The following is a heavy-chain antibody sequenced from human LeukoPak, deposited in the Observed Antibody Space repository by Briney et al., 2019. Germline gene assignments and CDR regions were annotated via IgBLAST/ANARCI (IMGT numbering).Heavy chain of an antibody. CDR3: AKHSGSYLYYFAY. CDR2: ISGSGGST. CDR1: GFTFSSYA. Sequence: GASLRLSCAASGFTFSSYAMSWVRQAPGKGLEWVSAISGSGGSTYYADSVKGRFTISRDNSKNTLYLQMNSLRAEDTAVYYCAKHSGSYLYYFAYWGQGTLVTVSS. D-gene: IGHD1-26*01. V-gene: IGHV3-23*01. J-gene: IGHJ4*02.